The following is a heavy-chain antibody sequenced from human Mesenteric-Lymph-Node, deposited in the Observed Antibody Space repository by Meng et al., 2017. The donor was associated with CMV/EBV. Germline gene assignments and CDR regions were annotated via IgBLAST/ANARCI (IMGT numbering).Heavy chain of an antibody. CDR3: ARDLRGPADY. D-gene: IGHD3-10*01. Sequence: GESLKISCEASRFTLSSYWMHWVRQVPGQGLMWVSRINREGSYTDYADSLKGRFTISRDNAKNTLYLQMNNLRAEDTAVYYCARDLRGPADYWGQGTLVTVSS. CDR1: RFTLSSYW. J-gene: IGHJ4*02. V-gene: IGHV3-74*01. CDR2: INREGSYT.